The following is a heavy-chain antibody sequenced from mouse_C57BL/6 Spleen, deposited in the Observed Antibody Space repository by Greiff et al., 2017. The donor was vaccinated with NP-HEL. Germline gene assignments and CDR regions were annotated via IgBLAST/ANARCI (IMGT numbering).Heavy chain of an antibody. CDR2: IWSGGST. J-gene: IGHJ3*01. D-gene: IGHD2-1*01. V-gene: IGHV2-2*01. Sequence: QVQLQQSGPGLVQPSQSLSITCTVSGFSLTSYGVHWVRQSPGKGLEWLGVIWSGGSTDYNAAFISRLSISKDNSKSQVFFKMNSLQADDTAIYYCATLYGNYEDGFAYWGQGTLVTVSA. CDR1: GFSLTSYG. CDR3: ATLYGNYEDGFAY.